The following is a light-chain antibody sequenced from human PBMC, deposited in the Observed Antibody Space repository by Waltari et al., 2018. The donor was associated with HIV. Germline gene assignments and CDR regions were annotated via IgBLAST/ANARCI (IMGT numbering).Light chain of an antibody. Sequence: IQMTQSPSSLSASVGDSVTIHCRASPDIGVSVTWYQVKSGESPRLLMFAASKLQTGVPSRFSGSGFGTHFSLTITGPQPGDCAQYVGQQSYNLPFTFGQGT. CDR3: QQSYNLPFT. J-gene: IGKJ2*01. CDR1: PDIGVS. CDR2: AAS. V-gene: IGKV1D-13*01.